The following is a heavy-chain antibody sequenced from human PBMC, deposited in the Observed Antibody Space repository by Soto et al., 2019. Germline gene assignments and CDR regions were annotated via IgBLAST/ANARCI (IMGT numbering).Heavy chain of an antibody. CDR2: INPNSGGT. J-gene: IGHJ5*02. CDR3: ARDPPKVRGVIGWFDP. D-gene: IGHD3-10*01. V-gene: IGHV1-2*02. Sequence: GASVKVSCKASGYTFTGYYMHWVRQAPGQGLEWTGWINPNSGGTNYAQKFQGRVTMTRDTPISTAYMELSRLRSDDTAVYCCARDPPKVRGVIGWFDPWGQGTLVTVSS. CDR1: GYTFTGYY.